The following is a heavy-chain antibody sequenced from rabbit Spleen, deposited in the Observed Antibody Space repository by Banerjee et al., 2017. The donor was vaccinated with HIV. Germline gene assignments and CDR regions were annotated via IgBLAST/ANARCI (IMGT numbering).Heavy chain of an antibody. V-gene: IGHV1S45*01. CDR1: GFDFSNYNF. CDR2: IDTGSRDFT. Sequence: QEQLVESGGGLVKPEGSLKLSCTASGFDFSNYNFMCWVRQAPGKGLEWIACIDTGSRDFTYYASWAKGRFTISKTSSTTVTLQMTSLTATDTATYFCARDSATSFSSYGMDLWGQGTLVTVS. CDR3: ARDSATSFSSYGMDL. J-gene: IGHJ6*01. D-gene: IGHD1-1*01.